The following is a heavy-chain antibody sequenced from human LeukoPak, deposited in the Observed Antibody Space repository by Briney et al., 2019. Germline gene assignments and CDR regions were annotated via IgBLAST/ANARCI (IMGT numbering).Heavy chain of an antibody. Sequence: PGGSLRLSCAASGFTFSSYSVNWVRQAPGKGLEWVSSISSSSSYIYYADSVKGRFTISRDNAKNSLYLQMNSLRAEDTAVYYCARDGRQDSSGYYYIYWGQGTLVTVSS. CDR3: ARDGRQDSSGYYYIY. D-gene: IGHD3-22*01. J-gene: IGHJ4*02. CDR1: GFTFSSYS. V-gene: IGHV3-21*01. CDR2: ISSSSSYI.